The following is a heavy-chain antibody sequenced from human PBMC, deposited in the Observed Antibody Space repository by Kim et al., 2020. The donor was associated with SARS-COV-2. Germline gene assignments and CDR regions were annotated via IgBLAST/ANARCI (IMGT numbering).Heavy chain of an antibody. Sequence: SETLSLTCAVYGGSISGYYWSWIRQPPGKGLEWIGEINHSGSTNYNPSLKSRVTISVDTSKNQFSLKLSSVTAADTAVYYCASEGLANYYYYYGMDVWG. V-gene: IGHV4-34*01. CDR1: GGSISGYY. CDR3: ASEGLANYYYYYGMDV. J-gene: IGHJ6*02. D-gene: IGHD6-19*01. CDR2: INHSGST.